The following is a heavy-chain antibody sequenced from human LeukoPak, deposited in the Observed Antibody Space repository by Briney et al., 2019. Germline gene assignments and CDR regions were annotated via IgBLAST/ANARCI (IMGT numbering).Heavy chain of an antibody. CDR3: ARWYPPQDYFDY. D-gene: IGHD6-13*01. V-gene: IGHV4-34*01. Sequence: SETLSLTCSVSDDSITMYYRTWIRQPPGKGLEWIGEINHSGSTNYNPSLKSRVTISVDTSKNQFSLKLSSVTAADTAVYYCARWYPPQDYFDYWGQGTLVTVSS. CDR2: INHSGST. J-gene: IGHJ4*02. CDR1: DDSITMYY.